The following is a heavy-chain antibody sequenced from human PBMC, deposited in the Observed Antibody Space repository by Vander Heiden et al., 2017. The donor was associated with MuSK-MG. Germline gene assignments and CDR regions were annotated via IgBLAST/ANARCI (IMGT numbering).Heavy chain of an antibody. D-gene: IGHD2-2*01. Sequence: EVHLVESGGGLVQPGGSLRLSCAASGFTFSRFAMNWVRQSPEKGLQWISFISSSSRTIKYADSVKGRFTISRDNAKNSLYLQMDSLRAEDTAVYYCARDDPDYSSIGWPGADYWGQGTLVTVSS. V-gene: IGHV3-48*04. CDR1: GFTFSRFA. J-gene: IGHJ4*02. CDR2: ISSSSRTI. CDR3: ARDDPDYSSIGWPGADY.